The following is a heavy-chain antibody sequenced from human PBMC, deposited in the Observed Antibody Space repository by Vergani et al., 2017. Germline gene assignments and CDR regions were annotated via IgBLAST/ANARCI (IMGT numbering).Heavy chain of an antibody. CDR1: GYSFTSYW. CDR2: IDPSDSYT. J-gene: IGHJ5*02. CDR3: ARHRGSSPLVDP. Sequence: EVQLVQSGAEVKKPGASLRISCKGSGYSFTSYWISCVRQMPGKGLEGRGRIDPSDSYTNYSPSFQGHVTISADKSISTAYLQWSSLKASDTALYYCARHRGSSPLVDPWGQGTLVTVSS. V-gene: IGHV5-10-1*03. D-gene: IGHD6-6*01.